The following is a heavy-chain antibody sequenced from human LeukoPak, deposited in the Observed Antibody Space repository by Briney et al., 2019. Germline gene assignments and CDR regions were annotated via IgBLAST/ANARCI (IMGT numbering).Heavy chain of an antibody. D-gene: IGHD3-22*01. CDR2: IYYSGST. Sequence: SETLSLTCTVSGGSISSGGYCWSWIRQHPGKGLEWIGYIYYSGSTYHNPSLKSRVTISVDTSKNQFSLKLSSVTAADTAVYYCARSSYDSSGYQRIFDYWGQGTLVTVSS. V-gene: IGHV4-31*03. J-gene: IGHJ4*02. CDR1: GGSISSGGYC. CDR3: ARSSYDSSGYQRIFDY.